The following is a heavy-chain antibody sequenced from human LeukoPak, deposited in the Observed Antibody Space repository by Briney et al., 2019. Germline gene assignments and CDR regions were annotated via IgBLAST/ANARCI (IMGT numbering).Heavy chain of an antibody. J-gene: IGHJ4*02. V-gene: IGHV3-23*01. Sequence: DSVKGRFTISRDNSKNTLYLQVNSLRMEDTAKYYCATSRVFDHWGQGTLVTVSS. CDR3: ATSRVFDH.